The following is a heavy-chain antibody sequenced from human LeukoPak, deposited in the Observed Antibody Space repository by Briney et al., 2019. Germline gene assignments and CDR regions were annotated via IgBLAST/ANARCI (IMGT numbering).Heavy chain of an antibody. J-gene: IGHJ6*02. CDR1: GFTFSSYA. D-gene: IGHD2-2*01. CDR3: ARDQLLLRGMDV. Sequence: PGGSLRLSCAASGFTFSSYAMHWVRQAPGKGLEWVAVISYDGSNKYYADSVKGRFTISRDNSKNTLYLQMNSLRAEDTAVYYCARDQLLLRGMDVWGQGTTATVSS. V-gene: IGHV3-30*04. CDR2: ISYDGSNK.